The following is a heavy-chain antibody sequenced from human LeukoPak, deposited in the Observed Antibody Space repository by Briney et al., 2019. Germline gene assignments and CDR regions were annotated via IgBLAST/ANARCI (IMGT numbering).Heavy chain of an antibody. Sequence: GGSLRLSCAVSGFTVSSNYMSWVRQAPGKGLEWVSVIYIGGSTYYADSVKGRFTISGDNSKNTLYLQMNSLRAEDTAVYYCARDSISYGDYVAFDYWGQGTLVIVSS. CDR1: GFTVSSNY. D-gene: IGHD4-17*01. CDR3: ARDSISYGDYVAFDY. CDR2: IYIGGST. J-gene: IGHJ4*02. V-gene: IGHV3-66*01.